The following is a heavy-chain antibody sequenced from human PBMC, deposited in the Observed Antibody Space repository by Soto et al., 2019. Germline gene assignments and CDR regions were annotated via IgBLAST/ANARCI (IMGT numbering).Heavy chain of an antibody. V-gene: IGHV1-3*01. D-gene: IGHD1-26*01. CDR1: GYTFTSYA. CDR2: INAGNGNT. CDR3: ARVPIVGATGTYFDY. Sequence: ASVKVSCKASGYTFTSYAMHWVRQAPGQRLEWMGWINAGNGNTKYSQKFQGRVTITRDTSASTAYMELSSLRSEDTAVYYCARVPIVGATGTYFDYWGQGTLVTVSS. J-gene: IGHJ4*02.